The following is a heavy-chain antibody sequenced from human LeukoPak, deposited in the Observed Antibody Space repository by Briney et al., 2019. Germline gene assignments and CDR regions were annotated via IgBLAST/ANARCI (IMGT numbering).Heavy chain of an antibody. V-gene: IGHV1-46*01. CDR2: INPSGGST. J-gene: IGHJ6*02. D-gene: IGHD3-16*01. CDR3: ATDLAFTPMDV. Sequence: ASVKVSCKASGYTFTSSFIHWVRQAPGQGLEWMGIINPSGGSTSYAQKFQGRVTMTRDTSTSTVYMELSSLRSEDTAVYYCATDLAFTPMDVWGQGTTVTVSS. CDR1: GYTFTSSF.